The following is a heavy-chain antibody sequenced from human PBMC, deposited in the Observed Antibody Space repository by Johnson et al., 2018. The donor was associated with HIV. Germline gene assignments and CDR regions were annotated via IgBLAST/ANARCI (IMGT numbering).Heavy chain of an antibody. Sequence: QVQLVESGGGVVQPGGSLRLSCAASGFTFNTYGMDWVRQAPGNGLEWVAFIRYDGNSKYYTDSVKGRFTVSRDNSKNTLYLQMKSLRPEDTAVYYCAKESKWESRTPHAFDMWGQGTMVTVSS. D-gene: IGHD1-26*01. J-gene: IGHJ3*02. CDR3: AKESKWESRTPHAFDM. CDR2: IRYDGNSK. V-gene: IGHV3-30*02. CDR1: GFTFNTYG.